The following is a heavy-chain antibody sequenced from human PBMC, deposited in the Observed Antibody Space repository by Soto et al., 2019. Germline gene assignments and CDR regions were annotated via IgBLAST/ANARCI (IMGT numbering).Heavy chain of an antibody. D-gene: IGHD3-22*01. CDR1: GFTFSSYG. J-gene: IGHJ4*02. Sequence: GGSLRLSCAASGFTFSSYGMHWVRQAPGKGLEWVAVISYDGSNKYYADSVKGRFTISRDNSKNTLYLQMNSLRAEDTAVYYCAKVEADYYDSSGYLGYFDYWGQGTLVTVSS. CDR3: AKVEADYYDSSGYLGYFDY. CDR2: ISYDGSNK. V-gene: IGHV3-30*18.